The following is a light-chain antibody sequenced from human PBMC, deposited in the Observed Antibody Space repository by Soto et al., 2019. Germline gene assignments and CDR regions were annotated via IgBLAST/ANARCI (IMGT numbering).Light chain of an antibody. J-gene: IGKJ1*01. CDR3: QQYDISPRT. CDR2: GAS. V-gene: IGKV3-20*01. Sequence: EIVLTQSPGTLSLSPGERATLSCRASQSVSSGYLAWYQQKPGQAPRLLIYGASSRATGIPDRFSGSGSGTDFPLTISRLEPEDFAVYYCQQYDISPRTFGQGTKVEIK. CDR1: QSVSSGY.